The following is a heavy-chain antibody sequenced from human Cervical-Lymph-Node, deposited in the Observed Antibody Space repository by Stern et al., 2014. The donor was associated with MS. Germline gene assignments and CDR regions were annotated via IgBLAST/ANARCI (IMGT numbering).Heavy chain of an antibody. Sequence: QLQLQESGPGLVKPSETLSLTCTDSGGSISRSTSYWAWIRQPPGKGLEWIGTIFYSVSTYYSPSLKSRVTISIDPSKNHFSRKLTSVTAADTAVYYCAKHPSSGWAVANWFDPWCQGTLVTVSS. CDR3: AKHPSSGWAVANWFDP. CDR1: GGSISRSTSY. V-gene: IGHV4-39*01. CDR2: IFYSVST. J-gene: IGHJ5*02. D-gene: IGHD6-19*01.